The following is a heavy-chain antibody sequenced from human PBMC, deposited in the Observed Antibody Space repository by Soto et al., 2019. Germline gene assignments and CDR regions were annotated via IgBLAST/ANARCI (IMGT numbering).Heavy chain of an antibody. J-gene: IGHJ3*02. Sequence: GASVKVSCKASGGTFSSYTISWVRQAPGQGLEWMGRIIPILGIANYAQKFQGRVTITADKSTSTAYMELSSLRSEDTAVFYCARVPRITFFGVVPPFDIWGQGTMVTVSS. V-gene: IGHV1-69*02. CDR3: ARVPRITFFGVVPPFDI. CDR1: GGTFSSYT. D-gene: IGHD3-3*01. CDR2: IIPILGIA.